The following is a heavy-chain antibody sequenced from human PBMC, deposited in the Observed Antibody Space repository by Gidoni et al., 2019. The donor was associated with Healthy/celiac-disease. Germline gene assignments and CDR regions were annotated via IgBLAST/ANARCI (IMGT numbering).Heavy chain of an antibody. CDR2: ISGSGGST. Sequence: EVQLLESGGGLVQPGGSMRLSCAASGFTFSSYAMSWFRQAPGKGLEWVSAISGSGGSTYYADSVKGRFTISRDNSKNTLYLQMNSLRAEDTAVYYCAKDWGSGWSVEYFQHWGQGTLVTVSS. CDR3: AKDWGSGWSVEYFQH. D-gene: IGHD3-16*01. CDR1: GFTFSSYA. J-gene: IGHJ1*01. V-gene: IGHV3-23*01.